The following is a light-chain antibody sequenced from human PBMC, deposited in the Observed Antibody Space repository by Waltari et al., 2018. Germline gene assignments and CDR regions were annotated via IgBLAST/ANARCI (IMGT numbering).Light chain of an antibody. CDR2: WAS. Sequence: DIVMTQSPDSLAVSLGERATINCNSSQSVLYSSNNKNYLAWYQQKAGQPPKLLIYWASTRESGVPDRFSGSGSGTDFTLTISSLQAEDVAVYYCQQYSSAPAFGQGTKVEIK. V-gene: IGKV4-1*01. CDR3: QQYSSAPA. J-gene: IGKJ1*01. CDR1: QSVLYSSNNKNY.